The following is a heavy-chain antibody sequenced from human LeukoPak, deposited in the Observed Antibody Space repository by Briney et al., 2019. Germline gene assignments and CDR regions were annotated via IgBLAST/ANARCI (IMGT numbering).Heavy chain of an antibody. CDR1: GYTFTSYY. CDR2: INPSGGST. D-gene: IGHD2-2*01. CDR3: ARGSIVVVPAANNWFDP. Sequence: GASVKVSCKASGYTFTSYYMHWVRQAPGQGLEWMGIINPSGGSTSYAQKFQGRVTMTRDTSTSTVYMELSSLRSEDTAVYYCARGSIVVVPAANNWFDPWGQGTLVTASS. V-gene: IGHV1-46*01. J-gene: IGHJ5*02.